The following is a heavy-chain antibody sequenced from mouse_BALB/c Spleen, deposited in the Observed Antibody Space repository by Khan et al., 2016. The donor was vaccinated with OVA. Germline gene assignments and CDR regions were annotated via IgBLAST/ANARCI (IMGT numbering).Heavy chain of an antibody. CDR3: ARLAYYYNSEGFAY. CDR2: INSGGHYT. Sequence: EVQGVESGGDLVKTGGSLKLSCAASGFTFSTYGMSWVRQTPDKRLEWVATINSGGHYTYYIDSVKGRFTISRDNAKNILHLQMTSLRSEDTAMYYCARLAYYYNSEGFAYWGQGTLVTVSA. D-gene: IGHD1-1*02. V-gene: IGHV5-6*01. J-gene: IGHJ3*01. CDR1: GFTFSTYG.